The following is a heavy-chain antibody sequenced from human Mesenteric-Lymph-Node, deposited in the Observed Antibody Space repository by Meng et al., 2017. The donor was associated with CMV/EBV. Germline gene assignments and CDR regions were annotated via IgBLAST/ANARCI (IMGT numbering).Heavy chain of an antibody. CDR1: GFTFSSYS. Sequence: GGSLRLSCAASGFTFSSYSMNWVRQAPGKGLEWVSSISSSSSYIYYADSVKGRFTISRDNARNSLSLQMNSLRPEDTALYYCAKAVHSRWGHYYYAMDVWGQGTMVTVSS. CDR3: AKAVHSRWGHYYYAMDV. V-gene: IGHV3-21*04. CDR2: ISSSSSYI. D-gene: IGHD3-16*01. J-gene: IGHJ6*02.